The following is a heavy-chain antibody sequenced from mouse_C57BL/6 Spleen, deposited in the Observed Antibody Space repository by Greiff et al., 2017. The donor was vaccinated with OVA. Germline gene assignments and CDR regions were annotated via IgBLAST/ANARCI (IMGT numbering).Heavy chain of an antibody. CDR1: GFSLTSYA. D-gene: IGHD4-1*01. V-gene: IGHV2-9-1*01. CDR2: IWTGGGT. CDR3: ARIPLTGTRAMDY. Sequence: QVQLQESGPGLVAPSQSLSITCTVSGFSLTSYAISWVRQPPGKGLEWLGVIWTGGGTNYNSALKSRLSISKDNSKSQVFLKMNSLQTDDTAMYYCARIPLTGTRAMDYWGQGTSVTVSS. J-gene: IGHJ4*01.